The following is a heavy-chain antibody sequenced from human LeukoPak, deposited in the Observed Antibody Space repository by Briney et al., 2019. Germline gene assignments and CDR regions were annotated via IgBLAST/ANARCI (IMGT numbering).Heavy chain of an antibody. CDR1: GGSISSNNW. J-gene: IGHJ4*02. CDR3: AGGGDGYQTRFDY. CDR2: IYHSGST. V-gene: IGHV4-4*02. Sequence: SETLSLTCAVSGGSISSNNWWSWVRQPPGKGLEWIGEIYHSGSTYYNPSLKSRVTISVDKSKNQFSLKLNSVTAADTAVYYCAGGGDGYQTRFDYWGQGTLLTVSS. D-gene: IGHD5-24*01.